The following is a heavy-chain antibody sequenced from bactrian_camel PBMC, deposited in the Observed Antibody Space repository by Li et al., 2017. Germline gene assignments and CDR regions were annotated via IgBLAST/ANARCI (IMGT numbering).Heavy chain of an antibody. Sequence: VQLVESGGGSVQPGGSLRLSCDASGYTYSSNCMGWFRQAPGKEREGVAAIRRDDLTAYTNSVKGRFTISKDNAENSLFLQMSNLKPEDTAMYTCAADEGLWAGDGGCSDFIHWGQGTQVTVS. CDR1: GYTYSSNC. D-gene: IGHD6*01. V-gene: IGHV3S67*01. CDR2: IRRDDLT. CDR3: AADEGLWAGDGGCSDFIH. J-gene: IGHJ4*01.